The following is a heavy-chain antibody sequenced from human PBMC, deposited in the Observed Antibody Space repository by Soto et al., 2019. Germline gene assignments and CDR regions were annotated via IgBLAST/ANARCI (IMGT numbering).Heavy chain of an antibody. V-gene: IGHV3-9*01. D-gene: IGHD6-13*01. Sequence: EVQLVESGGGLVQPGRSLRLSCAASGFTFDDYAMHWVRQPPGKGLEWVSGITWNSGIIGYADSVKGRFTISRDNAKNSLYLQMNSLRPEDTALYYCAKDQGYSTSYYGYVELWCRGTLVTVSS. CDR2: ITWNSGII. CDR3: AKDQGYSTSYYGYVEL. CDR1: GFTFDDYA. J-gene: IGHJ2*01.